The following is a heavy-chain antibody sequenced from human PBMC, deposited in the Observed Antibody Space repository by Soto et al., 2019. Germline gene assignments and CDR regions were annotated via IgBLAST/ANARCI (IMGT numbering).Heavy chain of an antibody. CDR3: ARAERQKRYYDFWSGYHQYFDY. Sequence: ASVKVSCKASGYTFTSYGISWVRQAPGQGLEWMGWISAYNGNTNYAQKLQGRVTMTTDTSTSTAYMELRSLRSDDTAVYYCARAERQKRYYDFWSGYHQYFDYWGQGTLVTVSS. J-gene: IGHJ4*02. D-gene: IGHD3-3*01. CDR2: ISAYNGNT. V-gene: IGHV1-18*01. CDR1: GYTFTSYG.